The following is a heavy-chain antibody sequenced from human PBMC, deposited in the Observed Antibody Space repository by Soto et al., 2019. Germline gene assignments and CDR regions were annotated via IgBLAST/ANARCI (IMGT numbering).Heavy chain of an antibody. Sequence: GGSLRLSCAASGFTFSTYAMSWVRQAPGKGLEWVSTISGSGGSTDYPDSVKGRFTISRDNSKNTLYLQMNSLRAEDTAVYYCAKGGTSNWRNYFDYWGQGTLVTVSS. CDR3: AKGGTSNWRNYFDY. CDR1: GFTFSTYA. CDR2: ISGSGGST. V-gene: IGHV3-23*01. J-gene: IGHJ4*02. D-gene: IGHD1-1*01.